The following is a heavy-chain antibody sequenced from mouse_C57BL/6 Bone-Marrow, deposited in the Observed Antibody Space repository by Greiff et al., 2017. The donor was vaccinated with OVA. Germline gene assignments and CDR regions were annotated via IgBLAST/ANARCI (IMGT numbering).Heavy chain of an antibody. D-gene: IGHD2-4*01. CDR2: IYPRSGNT. Sequence: VQLQQSGAELARPGASVKLSCKASGYTFTSYGISWVKQRTGQGLEWIGEIYPRSGNTYYNEKFKGKATPTADKSSSTAYMELRSLTSEDSAVYFCARGDYDEGYYAMDYWGQGTSVTVSS. CDR3: ARGDYDEGYYAMDY. J-gene: IGHJ4*01. V-gene: IGHV1-81*01. CDR1: GYTFTSYG.